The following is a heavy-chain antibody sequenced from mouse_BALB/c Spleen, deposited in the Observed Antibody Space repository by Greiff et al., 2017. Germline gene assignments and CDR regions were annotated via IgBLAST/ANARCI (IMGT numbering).Heavy chain of an antibody. D-gene: IGHD2-3*01. V-gene: IGHV2-5-1*01. Sequence: VKLQESGPSLVQPSQSLSITCTVSGFSLTSYGVHWVRQSPGKGLEWLGVIWRGGSTDYNAAFMSRLSITKDNSKSQVFFKMNSLQADDTAIYYCAKEANDGRYFDVWGAGTTVTVSS. CDR3: AKEANDGRYFDV. J-gene: IGHJ1*01. CDR1: GFSLTSYG. CDR2: IWRGGST.